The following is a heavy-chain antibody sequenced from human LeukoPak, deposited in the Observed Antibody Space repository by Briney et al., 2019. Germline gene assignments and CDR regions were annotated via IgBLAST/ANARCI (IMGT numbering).Heavy chain of an antibody. CDR1: GFSFTDYP. Sequence: GGSLRLSCATSGFSFTDYPMNWVRQAPGKGLEWISNIRTTAEGAKYAYYADSVKGRVAISRDDGKNTLYLHMNSLRDDDTAVYYCATDQRYAFDYWGQGILVTVSS. V-gene: IGHV3-48*02. D-gene: IGHD3-9*01. CDR3: ATDQRYAFDY. CDR2: IRTTAEGAKYA. J-gene: IGHJ4*02.